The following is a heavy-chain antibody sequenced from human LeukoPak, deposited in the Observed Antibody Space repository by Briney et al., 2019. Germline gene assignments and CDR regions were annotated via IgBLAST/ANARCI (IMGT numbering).Heavy chain of an antibody. D-gene: IGHD6-6*01. CDR3: ARAAARSYYYYYYMDV. CDR2: INWNGGST. J-gene: IGHJ6*03. Sequence: GGSLRLSCAASGFTFDDYGMSWVRHAPGKGLEWVSGINWNGGSTGYADSVKGRFTISRDNAKNSLYLQMNSLRAEDTALYYCARAAARSYYYYYYMDVWGKGTTVTVSS. CDR1: GFTFDDYG. V-gene: IGHV3-20*04.